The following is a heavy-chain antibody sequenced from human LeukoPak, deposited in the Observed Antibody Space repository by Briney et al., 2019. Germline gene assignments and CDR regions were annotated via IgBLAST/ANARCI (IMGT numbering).Heavy chain of an antibody. CDR3: AKFSRGYYYGAPVFDY. J-gene: IGHJ4*02. Sequence: ASVKVSCKASGYTFTSDGISWVRQAPGQGLEWMGWISGDNVNTNYAQKFQGRVTMTTDTSTTTAYMELRSLTSDDTAVYYCAKFSRGYYYGAPVFDYWGQGTLVTVSS. CDR1: GYTFTSDG. D-gene: IGHD3-22*01. V-gene: IGHV1-18*01. CDR2: ISGDNVNT.